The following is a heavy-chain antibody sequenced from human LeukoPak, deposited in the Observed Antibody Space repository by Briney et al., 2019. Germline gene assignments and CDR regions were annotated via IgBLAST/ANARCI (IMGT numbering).Heavy chain of an antibody. CDR1: GGSISSYY. D-gene: IGHD2-2*01. CDR3: ARRRGYCSSSSCYGFDP. J-gene: IGHJ5*02. V-gene: IGHV4-4*08. Sequence: PSETLPLTCTVSGGSISSYYWSWIRQPPGKGLEWIAYISTSGSTKYNPSLQSRVTISVDTSKNQFALKLTSVTAADTAVYYCARRRGYCSSSSCYGFDPWGQGTLVTVSS. CDR2: ISTSGST.